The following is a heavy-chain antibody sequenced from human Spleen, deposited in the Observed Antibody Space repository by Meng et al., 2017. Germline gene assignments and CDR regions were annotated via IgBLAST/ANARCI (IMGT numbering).Heavy chain of an antibody. V-gene: IGHV3-73*01. J-gene: IGHJ4*02. CDR2: IRSKANSYAT. Sequence: GGSLRLSCAASGFTFSGSAMHWVRQASGKGLEWVGRIRSKANSYATAYAASVKGRFTISRDTSKNTLYLQMNSLRAEDTAVYYCARSRSSWYLGVDFDYWGQGTLVTVSS. D-gene: IGHD6-13*01. CDR1: GFTFSGSA. CDR3: ARSRSSWYLGVDFDY.